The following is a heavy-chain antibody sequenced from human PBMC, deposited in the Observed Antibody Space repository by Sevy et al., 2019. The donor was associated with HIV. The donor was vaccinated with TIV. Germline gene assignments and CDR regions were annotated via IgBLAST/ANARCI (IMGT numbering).Heavy chain of an antibody. D-gene: IGHD3-10*01. CDR3: VRETTMLPRGAFDF. Sequence: GGSLRLSCAASGFTFSSYPMHWVRQAPGKGLEWVSFISFDGTDKSYADSVKGRFTITRDNSKNTLFLQMNSLRAEDTAFYYCVRETTMLPRGAFDFWGQGTMVTVSS. CDR1: GFTFSSYP. J-gene: IGHJ3*01. V-gene: IGHV3-30-3*01. CDR2: ISFDGTDK.